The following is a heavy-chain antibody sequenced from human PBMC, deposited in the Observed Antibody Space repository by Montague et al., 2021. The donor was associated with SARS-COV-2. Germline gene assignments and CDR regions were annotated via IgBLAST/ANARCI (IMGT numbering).Heavy chain of an antibody. D-gene: IGHD2-2*02. J-gene: IGHJ6*03. CDR1: GGSFSGYY. V-gene: IGHV4-34*01. CDR3: ARLGEGVVPAPILGVGPYYSYFYMDV. Sequence: SETLSLTCAVYGGSFSGYYWNWIRQPPGKGLEWIGEIYHSGSAKXNPSLKRRVTISVDTSKNQFSLKLNSVTAADTAVYYCARLGEGVVPAPILGVGPYYSYFYMDVWGKGATVTVSS. CDR2: IYHSGSA.